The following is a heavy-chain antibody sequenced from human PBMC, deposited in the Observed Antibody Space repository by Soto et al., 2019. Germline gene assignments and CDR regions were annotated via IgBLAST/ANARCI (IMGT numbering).Heavy chain of an antibody. CDR3: AHCQPLSGPTHRWFDP. CDR1: GFSLSTSGVG. Sequence: QITLKESGPTLVKPTQTLTLTCTFSGFSLSTSGVGVGWIRQPPGKALEWLALIYWDDDKRYSPSLKSRLTITKDTPKNQVVLTRTDMESVATATYDCAHCQPLSGPTHRWFDPWGQGTLVTVFS. V-gene: IGHV2-5*02. CDR2: IYWDDDK. J-gene: IGHJ5*02. D-gene: IGHD1-1*01.